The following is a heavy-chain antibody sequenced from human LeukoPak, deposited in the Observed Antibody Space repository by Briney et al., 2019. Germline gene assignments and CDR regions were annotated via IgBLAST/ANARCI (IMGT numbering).Heavy chain of an antibody. CDR2: ISSSGSTI. CDR1: GFTFSSYE. V-gene: IGHV3-48*03. J-gene: IGHJ4*02. Sequence: GGSLRLSCAASGFTFSSYEMNWVRQAPGKGLEWVSYISSSGSTIYYADSVKGRFTISRDNAKNSLYLQMNSLRAEDTAVYYCARKQQLVLDYWGQGTLVTVSS. CDR3: ARKQQLVLDY. D-gene: IGHD6-13*01.